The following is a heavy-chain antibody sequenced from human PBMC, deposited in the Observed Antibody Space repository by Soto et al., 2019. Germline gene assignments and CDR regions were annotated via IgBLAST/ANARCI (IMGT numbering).Heavy chain of an antibody. Sequence: SETLSLTCSVSGGSISSSSSHWGWIRQPPGKGLEWIGIMFYRGSTFYNPSLKSRVTISVDTSKNHFSLKLSSVTAADTAVYYCARVMTMIVVETIWGQGTLVTVSS. CDR1: GGSISSSSSH. CDR3: ARVMTMIVVETI. D-gene: IGHD3-22*01. CDR2: MFYRGST. J-gene: IGHJ4*02. V-gene: IGHV4-39*02.